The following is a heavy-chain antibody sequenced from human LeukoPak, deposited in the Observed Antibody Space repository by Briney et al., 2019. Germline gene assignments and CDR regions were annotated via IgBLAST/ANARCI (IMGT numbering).Heavy chain of an antibody. J-gene: IGHJ4*02. CDR1: GGSFSGYY. CDR2: IDHSGST. CDR3: ARGFSSSSHGY. Sequence: SETLSLTCAVYGGSFSGYYWSWIRQPPGKGLEWIGEIDHSGSTNYNPSLKSRVTISVDTSKNQFSLKLSSVTAADTAVYYCARGFSSSSHGYWGQGTLVTVSS. D-gene: IGHD6-13*01. V-gene: IGHV4-34*01.